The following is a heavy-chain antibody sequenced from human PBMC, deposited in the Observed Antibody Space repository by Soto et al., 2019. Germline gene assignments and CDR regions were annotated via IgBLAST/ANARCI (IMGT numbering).Heavy chain of an antibody. D-gene: IGHD3-22*01. CDR2: IYPGDSDT. CDR1: GYSFTSYW. V-gene: IGHV5-51*01. J-gene: IGHJ3*02. CDR3: ARHSDAPVTMIVPRGAFDI. Sequence: PGESLKISCKGSGYSFTSYWIGWVRQMPGKGLEWMGIIYPGDSDTRYSPSFQGQVTISADKSISTAYLQWSSLKASDTDMYYCARHSDAPVTMIVPRGAFDIWGQGTMVTV.